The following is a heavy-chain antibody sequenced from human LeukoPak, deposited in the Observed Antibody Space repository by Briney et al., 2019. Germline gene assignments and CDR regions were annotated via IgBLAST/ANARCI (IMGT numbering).Heavy chain of an antibody. V-gene: IGHV4-61*01. CDR1: GGSVSSGSYY. CDR2: IYDSGST. Sequence: SETLSLTCTVSGGSVSSGSYYWSWIRQPPGKGLEWIGYIYDSGSTNYNPSLKSRVTISVDTSKNQFSLKLSSVTAADTAVYYCARGRRYYDLYWGQGTLVTVSS. D-gene: IGHD3-22*01. CDR3: ARGRRYYDLY. J-gene: IGHJ4*02.